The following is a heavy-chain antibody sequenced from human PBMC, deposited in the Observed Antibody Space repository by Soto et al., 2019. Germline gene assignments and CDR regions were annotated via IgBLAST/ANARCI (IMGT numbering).Heavy chain of an antibody. CDR1: GLSISSDNW. V-gene: IGHV4-4*02. Sequence: QVQLQESGPGLVRPSGTVSLTCAVSGLSISSDNWWSWVRQPPGKGLEWIGEIHHSGSTNYNPSLKSRVTMSVGPSKGLFSLTLNSVTAADKAFYYCARDQGSHPGDWGQGTLVSVSS. CDR3: ARDQGSHPGD. J-gene: IGHJ4*02. CDR2: IHHSGST. D-gene: IGHD6-13*01.